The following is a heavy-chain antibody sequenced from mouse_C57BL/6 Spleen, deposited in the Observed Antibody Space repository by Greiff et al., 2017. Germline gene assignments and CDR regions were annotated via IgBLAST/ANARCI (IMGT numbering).Heavy chain of an antibody. Sequence: QVQLQQSGPGLVQPSQCLSITCTVSGFSLTSYGVHWVRQSPGKGLEWLGVIWRGGSTAYNAAFMSRLSITKDNSKSQVFFKMNSLQADDTAIYYCAKTNYGSSLYYAMDYRGQGASVTVSS. CDR3: AKTNYGSSLYYAMDY. D-gene: IGHD1-1*01. J-gene: IGHJ4*01. CDR2: IWRGGST. CDR1: GFSLTSYG. V-gene: IGHV2-5*01.